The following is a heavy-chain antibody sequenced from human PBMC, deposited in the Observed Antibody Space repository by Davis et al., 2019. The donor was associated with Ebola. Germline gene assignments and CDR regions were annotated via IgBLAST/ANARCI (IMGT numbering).Heavy chain of an antibody. CDR1: GGTFSSHA. D-gene: IGHD3-9*01. CDR2: IIPINGAP. V-gene: IGHV1-2*02. CDR3: ASRTHTNSDLDW. Sequence: ASVKVSCKASGGTFSSHAISWVRQAPGQGLEWMGGIIPINGAPNYAREFQGRVTMTRDTSITTAYMQLAWLTFDDTAVYYCASRTHTNSDLDWWGQGTLVTVSS. J-gene: IGHJ4*02.